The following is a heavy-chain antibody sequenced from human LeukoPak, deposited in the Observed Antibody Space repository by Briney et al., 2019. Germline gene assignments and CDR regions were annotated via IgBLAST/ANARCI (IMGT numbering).Heavy chain of an antibody. CDR2: INSNGAVI. CDR1: GFSFSEYG. CDR3: ARDPDGDYDFDY. D-gene: IGHD4-17*01. V-gene: IGHV3-48*01. Sequence: GGSLRLSCAASGFSFSEYGMNWVRRAPGKGLEWLSHINSNGAVISYADSVKGRFTISRDTAKSSLYLQMNSLKIEDTAIYFCARDPDGDYDFDYWGQGTLVTVSS. J-gene: IGHJ4*02.